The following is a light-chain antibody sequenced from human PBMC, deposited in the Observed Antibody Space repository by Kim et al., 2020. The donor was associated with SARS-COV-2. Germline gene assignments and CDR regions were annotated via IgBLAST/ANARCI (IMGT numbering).Light chain of an antibody. Sequence: QPASISCKSSQSLVHGDGNAYLSWFQQRPCQPPRLLIYKISNQSSGVQDRFSGSGAGTDFTLRISRVEAEDVVIYYCFQATQNPHSFGQGTKLEI. J-gene: IGKJ2*03. CDR1: QSLVHGDGNAY. CDR2: KIS. CDR3: FQATQNPHS. V-gene: IGKV2-24*01.